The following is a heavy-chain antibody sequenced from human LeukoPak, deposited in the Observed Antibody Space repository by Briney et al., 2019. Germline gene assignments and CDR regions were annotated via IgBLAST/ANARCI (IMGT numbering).Heavy chain of an antibody. CDR3: ARGGCSGGSCYPRYYYGMDV. J-gene: IGHJ6*04. Sequence: GGSLRLSCAASGFTFSSYDMHWVRQATGKGLEWVSAIGTAGDPYYPGSVKGRFTISRENAKNSLYLQMNSLRAGGTAVYYCARGGCSGGSCYPRYYYGMDVWGKGTTVTVSS. CDR2: IGTAGDP. V-gene: IGHV3-13*05. D-gene: IGHD2-15*01. CDR1: GFTFSSYD.